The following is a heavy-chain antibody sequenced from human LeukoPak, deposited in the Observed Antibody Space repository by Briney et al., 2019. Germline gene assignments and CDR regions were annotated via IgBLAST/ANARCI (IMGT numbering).Heavy chain of an antibody. CDR2: IYYSGST. V-gene: IGHV4-30-4*08. Sequence: SETLSLTCTVSGGSISSGDYYWSWIRQPPGKGREWIGYIYYSGSTYYNPSLKSRVTISVDTSKNQFSLKLSSVTAADTAVYYCARDLPDCSGGSCAGHYWGQGTLVTVSS. J-gene: IGHJ4*02. CDR1: GGSISSGDYY. D-gene: IGHD2-15*01. CDR3: ARDLPDCSGGSCAGHY.